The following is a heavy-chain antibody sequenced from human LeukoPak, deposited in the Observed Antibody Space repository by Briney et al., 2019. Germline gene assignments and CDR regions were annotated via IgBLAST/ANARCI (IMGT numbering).Heavy chain of an antibody. V-gene: IGHV1-2*02. CDR2: INPNSGGT. D-gene: IGHD3-16*01. CDR1: GYTFTGYY. CDR3: ARGVMRSRKFDP. Sequence: ASVKVSCKASGYTFTGYYMHWVRQAPGQGLEWMGWINPNSGGTNYAQKLQGRVTMTRNTSISTAYMELSSLRSEDTAVYYCARGVMRSRKFDPWGQGTLVTVSS. J-gene: IGHJ5*02.